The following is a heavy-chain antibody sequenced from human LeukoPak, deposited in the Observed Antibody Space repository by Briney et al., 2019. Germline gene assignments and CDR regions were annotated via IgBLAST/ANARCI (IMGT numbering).Heavy chain of an antibody. CDR2: IDYSGST. J-gene: IGHJ5*02. D-gene: IGHD3-10*01. CDR1: GGSISDRSYY. CDR3: ASEIRTYYYGSGSHPEANWFDT. V-gene: IGHV4-39*01. Sequence: PSETLSLTCTVSGGSISDRSYYWAWIRQPPGKGLEWIGSIDYSGSTYYNPSLKSRVTISVDTSKNQMSLKLSSVMAADSAVYYCASEIRTYYYGSGSHPEANWFDTWGQGTLVTVSS.